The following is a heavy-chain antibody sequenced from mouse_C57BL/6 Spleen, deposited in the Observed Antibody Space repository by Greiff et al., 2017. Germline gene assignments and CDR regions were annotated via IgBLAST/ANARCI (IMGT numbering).Heavy chain of an antibody. Sequence: QVQLQQSGAELVRPGTSVKVSCKASGYAFTNYLIEWVKQRPGQGLEWIGVINPGSGGTNYNEKFKGKATLTADKSSSTAYMQLSSLTSEDSAVYFCARPRSRDLLYFAYWGQGTLVTVSA. CDR1: GYAFTNYL. CDR3: ARPRSRDLLYFAY. CDR2: INPGSGGT. V-gene: IGHV1-54*01. J-gene: IGHJ3*01. D-gene: IGHD2-1*01.